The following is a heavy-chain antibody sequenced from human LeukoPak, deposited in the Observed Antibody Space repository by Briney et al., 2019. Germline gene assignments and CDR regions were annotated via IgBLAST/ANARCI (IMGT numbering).Heavy chain of an antibody. D-gene: IGHD2-21*02. CDR1: GGTFSSYA. J-gene: IGHJ4*02. CDR2: IIPICGTA. CDR3: ARSPLYCGGDCYAEPKVDY. Sequence: GSSVKVSCKASGGTFSSYAISWVRQAPGQGLEWMGRIIPICGTAHYAQKFQGRVTITTDESTSTAYMELSSLRSEDTAVYHGARSPLYCGGDCYAEPKVDYWGQGTLVTVSS. V-gene: IGHV1-69*05.